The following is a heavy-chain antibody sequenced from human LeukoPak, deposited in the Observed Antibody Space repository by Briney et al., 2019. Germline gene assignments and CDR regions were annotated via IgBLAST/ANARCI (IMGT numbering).Heavy chain of an antibody. V-gene: IGHV3-21*01. CDR1: GFTFSSYS. Sequence: GGSLRLSCAASGFTFSSYSMNWVRQAPGKGLEWVSSISSSSSYIYYADSVKGRFTISRDNAKNSLYLQMNSLRAEDTAVYYCARDSLVVAANGKGLDYWGQGTLVTVSS. CDR2: ISSSSSYI. D-gene: IGHD2-15*01. J-gene: IGHJ4*02. CDR3: ARDSLVVAANGKGLDY.